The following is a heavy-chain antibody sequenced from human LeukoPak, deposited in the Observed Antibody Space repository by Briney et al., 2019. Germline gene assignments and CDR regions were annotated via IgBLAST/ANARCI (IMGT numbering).Heavy chain of an antibody. J-gene: IGHJ4*02. V-gene: IGHV3-74*01. CDR1: GVAVSGYW. Sequence: PGGSLRLCCAAFGVAVSGYWMNWVRQAPGKGLVWVARINSDGSSTSHADSVKGRFTISRDNAKNTLYLQMNSLRVDDTAVHYCARDPKYGDLDYWGLGTLVTVSS. CDR3: ARDPKYGDLDY. CDR2: INSDGSST. D-gene: IGHD4-17*01.